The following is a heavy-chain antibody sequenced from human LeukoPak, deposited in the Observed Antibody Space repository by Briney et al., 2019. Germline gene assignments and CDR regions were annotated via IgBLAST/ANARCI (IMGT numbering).Heavy chain of an antibody. CDR1: GFTFSSYS. CDR2: ISSSSSTI. J-gene: IGHJ3*02. V-gene: IGHV3-48*01. CDR3: ARGKNFRADAFDI. Sequence: GGSLGLSCAASGFTFSSYSMNWVRQAPGKGLEWVSYISSSSSTIYYADSVKGRFTISRDNAKNSLYLQMNSLRAEDTAVYYCARGKNFRADAFDIWGQGTMVTVSS. D-gene: IGHD2/OR15-2a*01.